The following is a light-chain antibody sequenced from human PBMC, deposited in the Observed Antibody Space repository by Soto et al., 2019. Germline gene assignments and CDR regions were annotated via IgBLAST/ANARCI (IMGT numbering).Light chain of an antibody. J-gene: IGKJ2*01. CDR2: GAS. CDR3: QQYGSSPFT. V-gene: IGKV3-20*01. Sequence: EIVLTQSPGTLPLSPGERATLSCRARQSVSSSYLVWYQQKPGQAPRPLIYGASSRATGIPDRFSGSGSGTDFTLTISRLEAEDFAVYYCQQYGSSPFTFGQGTKLEIK. CDR1: QSVSSSY.